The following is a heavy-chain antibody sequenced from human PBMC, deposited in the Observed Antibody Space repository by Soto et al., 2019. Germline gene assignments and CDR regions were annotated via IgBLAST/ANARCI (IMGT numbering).Heavy chain of an antibody. J-gene: IGHJ4*02. Sequence: SETLSLTCAVSGYSISSGYYWGWIRQPPGKGLEWIGSIYHSGSTYYNPSLKSRATISVDTSKNQFSLKLSSVTAADTAVYYCARDPRGYSYGYFDYWGQGTLVTVSS. CDR2: IYHSGST. CDR1: GYSISSGYY. V-gene: IGHV4-38-2*02. CDR3: ARDPRGYSYGYFDY. D-gene: IGHD5-18*01.